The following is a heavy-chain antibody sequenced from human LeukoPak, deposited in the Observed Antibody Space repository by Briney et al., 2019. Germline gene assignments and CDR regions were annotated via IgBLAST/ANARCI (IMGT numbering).Heavy chain of an antibody. CDR2: LNPNSGAT. V-gene: IGHV1-2*02. CDR3: ARYRCKTTSGCEDTDAFDT. J-gene: IGHJ3*02. Sequence: VKVSCKTSGYTFTANYMQWVRQAPGQGLEWMGWLNPNSGATKYARKFQGRVTMTRDTSINTAYMELSRLTSDGTAVYYCARYRCKTTSGCEDTDAFDTWGQGTMVIVSS. D-gene: IGHD2/OR15-2a*01. CDR1: GYTFTANY.